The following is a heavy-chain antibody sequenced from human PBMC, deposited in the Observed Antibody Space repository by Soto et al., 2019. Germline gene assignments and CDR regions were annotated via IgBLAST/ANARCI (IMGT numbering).Heavy chain of an antibody. D-gene: IGHD1-1*01. Sequence: EVQLVEPGGGLVQPGQSLRLSCIGSGFTFGDYAMSWFRQAPGKGLEWVGFIRSKPYGGTTEYAASVKGRFTISRDDSKSTAYLQMNSLKTEDTAMYYCTKRSYFDYWGQGTLVTVSS. CDR2: IRSKPYGGTT. CDR3: TKRSYFDY. J-gene: IGHJ4*02. CDR1: GFTFGDYA. V-gene: IGHV3-49*03.